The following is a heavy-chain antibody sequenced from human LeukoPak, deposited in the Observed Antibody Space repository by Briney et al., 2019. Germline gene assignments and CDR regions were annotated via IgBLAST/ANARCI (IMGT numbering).Heavy chain of an antibody. J-gene: IGHJ4*02. CDR2: ISGSGGST. V-gene: IGHV3-23*01. CDR1: GFTFSSYA. CDR3: AKVWRDYYDSSGYSQRPFDY. Sequence: GGSLRLSCAASGFTFSSYAISWVRQAPGKGLEWVSAISGSGGSTYYADSVKGRFTISRDNSKNTLYLQMNSLRAEDTAVYYCAKVWRDYYDSSGYSQRPFDYWGQGTLVTVSS. D-gene: IGHD3-22*01.